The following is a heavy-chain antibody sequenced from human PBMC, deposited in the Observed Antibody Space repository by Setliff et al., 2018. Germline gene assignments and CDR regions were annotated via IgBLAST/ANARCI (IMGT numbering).Heavy chain of an antibody. Sequence: GGSLRLSCAASGFTFNRFAMSWVRQTPGKGLEWVSAINHSGGSTYYADPVKGRFTISRDNSKNTLYLQMNSLRAEDTAVYYCARERYYNFWNGYDYYYYYMDVWGIGTTVTVSS. CDR1: GFTFNRFA. CDR3: ARERYYNFWNGYDYYYYYMDV. CDR2: INHSGGST. V-gene: IGHV3-23*01. D-gene: IGHD3-3*01. J-gene: IGHJ6*03.